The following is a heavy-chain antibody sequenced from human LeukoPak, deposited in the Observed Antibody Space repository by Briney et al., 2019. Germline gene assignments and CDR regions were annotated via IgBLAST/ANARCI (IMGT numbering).Heavy chain of an antibody. D-gene: IGHD2-2*01. V-gene: IGHV4-34*01. J-gene: IGHJ5*02. Sequence: PSETLSLTCAVYGGSFSGYYRSWIRQPPGKGLEWIGEINHSGSTNYNPSLKSRVTISVDTSKNHFSLKLSSVTAADTAVYYCATIGYCSSNSCADNWFDPWGQGTLVTVSS. CDR1: GGSFSGYY. CDR2: INHSGST. CDR3: ATIGYCSSNSCADNWFDP.